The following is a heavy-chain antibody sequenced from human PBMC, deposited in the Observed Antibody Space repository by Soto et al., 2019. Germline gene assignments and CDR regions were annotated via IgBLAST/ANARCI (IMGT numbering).Heavy chain of an antibody. Sequence: TSETLSLTCTVSGDSINSPNYYWSWIRQAPGKGLELIGYVYYRGSIYYTPSFESRVSISIDTSKNQFSLKLTSVTAADSAVYFCARVTFTPNWFDSWGQGILVTVSS. CDR3: ARVTFTPNWFDS. J-gene: IGHJ5*01. V-gene: IGHV4-30-4*01. CDR2: VYYRGSI. CDR1: GDSINSPNYY.